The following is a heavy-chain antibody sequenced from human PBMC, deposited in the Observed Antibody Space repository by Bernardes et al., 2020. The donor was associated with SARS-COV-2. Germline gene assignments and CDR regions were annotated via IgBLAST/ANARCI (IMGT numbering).Heavy chain of an antibody. CDR1: GFPFSDYW. CDR2: INNDGTTT. CDR3: ARDRYGANDY. D-gene: IGHD4-17*01. Sequence: SLSLSCAASGFPFSDYWMHLVRQSPGKGLEWVSRINNDGTTTPCADSVKGRFTISRDNSKNTLYLQMNSLRAEDTAVYFCARDRYGANDYWGQGTLVTVSS. V-gene: IGHV3-74*01. J-gene: IGHJ4*02.